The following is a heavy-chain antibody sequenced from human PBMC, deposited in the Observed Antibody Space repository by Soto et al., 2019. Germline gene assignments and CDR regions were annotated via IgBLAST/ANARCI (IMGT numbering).Heavy chain of an antibody. J-gene: IGHJ6*02. D-gene: IGHD3-3*01. Sequence: ASVKVSCKASGYTFTSYGISWVRQAPGLGLEWMGWISAYNGNTNYAQKLQGRVTMTTDTSTSTAYMELRSLRSDDTAVYYCARENYDFWSGYYPYYGMDVWGQGTTVTVSS. CDR3: ARENYDFWSGYYPYYGMDV. CDR1: GYTFTSYG. CDR2: ISAYNGNT. V-gene: IGHV1-18*04.